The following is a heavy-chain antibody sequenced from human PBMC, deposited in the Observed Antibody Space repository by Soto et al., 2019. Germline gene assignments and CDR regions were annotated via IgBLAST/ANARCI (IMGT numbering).Heavy chain of an antibody. CDR2: IGTAGDT. CDR3: ERGHLRDANYYYYGMDV. D-gene: IGHD3-16*01. V-gene: IGHV3-13*01. J-gene: IGHJ6*02. CDR1: GFTFSSYD. Sequence: GGSLRLSCAASGFTFSSYDIHWVRQATGKGLEWVSAIGTAGDTYYPGSVKGRFTISRENAKNSLYLQMNSLRAGDTAVYYCERGHLRDANYYYYGMDVWGQGTTVTVSS.